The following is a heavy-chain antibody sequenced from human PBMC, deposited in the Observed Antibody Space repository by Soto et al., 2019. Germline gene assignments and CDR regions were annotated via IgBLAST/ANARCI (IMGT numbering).Heavy chain of an antibody. D-gene: IGHD6-25*01. CDR3: ARTGGTDV. CDR1: GGSFSDYY. Sequence: QVQLQQWGAGLLKPSETLSLTCAVYGGSFSDYYWSWLRQPPGKGPEWIGEINHSGNTKYNPSLESRVTISVDTSKNQFSLKLNSVSAADTAVYYCARTGGTDVWTQGATVTVSS. CDR2: INHSGNT. V-gene: IGHV4-34*01. J-gene: IGHJ6*02.